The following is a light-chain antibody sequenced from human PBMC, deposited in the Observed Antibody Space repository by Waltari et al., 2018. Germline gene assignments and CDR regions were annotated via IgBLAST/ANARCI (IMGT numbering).Light chain of an antibody. V-gene: IGKV3-20*01. CDR2: GAS. J-gene: IGKJ1*01. Sequence: EIVLTQSPGPLSSSPGDRATLSCRASQSISKYLAWYQQKPGQAPRLLIYGASSTATGIPDRFSGSGSGTDFSLTISRLEPEDFAVYYCQHYVSLPATFGQGTKVEIE. CDR1: QSISKY. CDR3: QHYVSLPAT.